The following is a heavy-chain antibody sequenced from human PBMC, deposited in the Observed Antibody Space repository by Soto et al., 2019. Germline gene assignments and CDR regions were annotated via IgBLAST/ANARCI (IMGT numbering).Heavy chain of an antibody. V-gene: IGHV3-64D*06. CDR1: GFALSSYA. D-gene: IGHD2-15*01. CDR2: ISSNGIST. J-gene: IGHJ3*01. CDR3: VKDEGFCSGGNCYSFSLCGFDV. Sequence: HPGGSLRLSCSASGFALSSYAMHWVRQAPGKGLEYVSSISSNGISTYYADSVKGRFTISRDNYKNTLYIQMNSLRPDDTALYYCVKDEGFCSGGNCYSFSLCGFDVWREVTIFTV.